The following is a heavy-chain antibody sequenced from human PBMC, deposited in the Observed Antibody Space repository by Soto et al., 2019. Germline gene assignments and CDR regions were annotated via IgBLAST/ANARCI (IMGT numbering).Heavy chain of an antibody. CDR1: GGSFSGYY. V-gene: IGHV4-34*01. CDR2: INPSGGT. J-gene: IGHJ4*02. Sequence: QVQLQQWGAGLLKPSETLSLTCGVYGGSFSGYYCNWIRQPPPKGLEWLGEINPSGGTNYNPSLKSRVTISADTSKRPFSLKLRSVTAADTAVYYCARVRASRGQRDLDFWGQGTLFPVSS. D-gene: IGHD6-13*01. CDR3: ARVRASRGQRDLDF.